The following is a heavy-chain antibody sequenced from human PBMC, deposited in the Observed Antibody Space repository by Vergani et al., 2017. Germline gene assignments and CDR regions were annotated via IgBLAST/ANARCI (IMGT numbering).Heavy chain of an antibody. J-gene: IGHJ6*02. V-gene: IGHV1-18*04. D-gene: IGHD3-3*01. CDR2: ISAYNGNT. CDR1: GYTFTNYG. Sequence: QVQLVQSGAEVKKPGASVKVSCKASGYTFTNYGITWVRQAPGQGLEWMGWISAYNGNTSYAQKLQGRVTMTTDTSTSTAYMELRSLRSDDTAVYYCARETPPMVGDFWPNAGGGMDVWGQGTTVTVSS. CDR3: ARETPPMVGDFWPNAGGGMDV.